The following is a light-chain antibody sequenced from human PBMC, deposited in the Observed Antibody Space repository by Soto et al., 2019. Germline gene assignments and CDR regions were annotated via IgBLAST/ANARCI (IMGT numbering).Light chain of an antibody. V-gene: IGLV2-14*01. CDR2: EVS. J-gene: IGLJ2*01. CDR1: SSDVGGYNY. Sequence: QSALTQPASVSGSPGQSITISCTGTSSDVGGYNYVSWYQQHPGKAPKLMIYEVSNRPSGVSNRFSGSKSGITASLTISGLQAEDEADYYCSSYTSSSTLVVFGGGTQLTVL. CDR3: SSYTSSSTLVV.